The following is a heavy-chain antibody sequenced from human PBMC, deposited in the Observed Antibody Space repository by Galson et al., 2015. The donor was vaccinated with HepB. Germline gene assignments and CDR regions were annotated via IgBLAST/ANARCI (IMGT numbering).Heavy chain of an antibody. CDR1: GFTFSSYW. CDR2: IKEDGSEK. J-gene: IGHJ4*02. D-gene: IGHD2-21*01. Sequence: SLRLSCAASGFTFSSYWMTWVRQAPGKGLEWVANIKEDGSEKYYVDSVKGRFTISRDNARNILFLQMNSLRAEDTAIYYCARGLRGPPDWGQGTLVTVSS. CDR3: ARGLRGPPD. V-gene: IGHV3-7*01.